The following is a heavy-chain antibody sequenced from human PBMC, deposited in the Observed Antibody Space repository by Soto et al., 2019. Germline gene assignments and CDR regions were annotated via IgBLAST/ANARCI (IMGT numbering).Heavy chain of an antibody. V-gene: IGHV3-30*18. J-gene: IGHJ4*02. Sequence: QEQLVESGGGVVHPGRSLRLSCAVSGFNFSDFGLHWVRQAPGKGLVWLAVVSSDGSGKMYGDSVKGRFTISRDNSEKNLYLQMNRLKNDDTAVYFCAKDISRGPMGRSLVSWGQGALVTVSS. CDR1: GFNFSDFG. D-gene: IGHD3-10*01. CDR3: AKDISRGPMGRSLVS. CDR2: VSSDGSGK.